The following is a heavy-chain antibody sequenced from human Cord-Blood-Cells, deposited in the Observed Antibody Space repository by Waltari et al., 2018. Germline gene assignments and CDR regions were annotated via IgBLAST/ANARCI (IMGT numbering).Heavy chain of an antibody. CDR1: GGSFSGYY. D-gene: IGHD3-10*01. J-gene: IGHJ4*02. CDR3: ARGGEYYGSGSSMDFDY. V-gene: IGHV4-34*01. CDR2: INHSGST. Sequence: QVQLQQWGAGLLKPSETLSLTCAVYGGSFSGYYWSWIRPPPGKGLEWIGEINHSGSTNYNPSLKSRVTISVDTSKNQFSLKLSSVTAADTAVYYCARGGEYYGSGSSMDFDYWGQGTLVTVSS.